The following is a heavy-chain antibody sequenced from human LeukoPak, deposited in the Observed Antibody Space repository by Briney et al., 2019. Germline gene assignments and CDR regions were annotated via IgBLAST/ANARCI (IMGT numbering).Heavy chain of an antibody. D-gene: IGHD3-10*01. CDR2: IYSSGVT. Sequence: PSETLSLTCNVAGVSISKYYWNWIRQPAGKGLEWIGRIYSSGVTNYNPSLKSRVTMSVDSSKNTVSLKVNSVTVADTAVYFCARGWFGEFSLVYYYYGLDVWGQGKTVTVSS. CDR1: GVSISKYY. V-gene: IGHV4-4*07. J-gene: IGHJ6*02. CDR3: ARGWFGEFSLVYYYYGLDV.